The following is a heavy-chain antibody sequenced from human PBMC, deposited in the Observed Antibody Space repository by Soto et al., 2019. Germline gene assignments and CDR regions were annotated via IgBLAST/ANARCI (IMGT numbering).Heavy chain of an antibody. J-gene: IGHJ6*02. CDR3: SREAFTMVRGVIIVYYYYGMDV. Sequence: PGGSLRLSCAASGFTFSSYSMNWVRQAPGKGLEWVSYISSSSSTIYYADSVKGRFTISRDNAKNSLYLQMNSLRAEDTAVYYCSREAFTMVRGVIIVYYYYGMDVWGQGTTVTVSS. V-gene: IGHV3-48*01. D-gene: IGHD3-10*01. CDR2: ISSSSSTI. CDR1: GFTFSSYS.